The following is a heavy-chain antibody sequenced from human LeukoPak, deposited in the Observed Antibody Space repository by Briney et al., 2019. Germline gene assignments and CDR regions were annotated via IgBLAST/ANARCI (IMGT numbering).Heavy chain of an antibody. V-gene: IGHV1-2*02. J-gene: IGHJ4*02. Sequence: ASVKVSCKASGYTFTGYYMHWVRQAPGQGLEWMGWINPNSGGTNYAQKFQGRVTMTRDTSISTACMELSRLRSDDTAVYYCARSTDDYNWNEYDYWGQGTLVTVSS. CDR3: ARSTDDYNWNEYDY. D-gene: IGHD1-20*01. CDR2: INPNSGGT. CDR1: GYTFTGYY.